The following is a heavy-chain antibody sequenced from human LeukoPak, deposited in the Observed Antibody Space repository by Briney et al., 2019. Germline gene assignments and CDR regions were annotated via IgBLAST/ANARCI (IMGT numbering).Heavy chain of an antibody. CDR2: IQSDGSVK. V-gene: IGHV3-7*01. D-gene: IGHD6-19*01. Sequence: PGGSLRLSCAASGFSFSSYWMSWVRQAPGKGLEGVANIQSDGSVKQYVLPVRARLPIPRDNAKNSLYLQMNSLRAEDTAVYYCARIPRGSGWSFLDFWGQGTLVTVTS. CDR3: ARIPRGSGWSFLDF. CDR1: GFSFSSYW. J-gene: IGHJ4*02.